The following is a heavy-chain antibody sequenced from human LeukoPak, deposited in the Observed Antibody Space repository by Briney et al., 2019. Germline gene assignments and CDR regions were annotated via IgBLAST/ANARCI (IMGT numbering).Heavy chain of an antibody. V-gene: IGHV4-61*02. CDR2: IYTSGST. J-gene: IGHJ4*02. CDR1: GGSISSGSYY. D-gene: IGHD3-22*01. Sequence: SETLSLTCTVSGGSISSGSYYWSWIRQPAGKGLEWIGRIYTSGSTNYNPSLKSRVTISVDTSKNQFSLKLSSVTAADTAVYYCARDPAYYYDSSGYYGWGQGTLVTVSS. CDR3: ARDPAYYYDSSGYYG.